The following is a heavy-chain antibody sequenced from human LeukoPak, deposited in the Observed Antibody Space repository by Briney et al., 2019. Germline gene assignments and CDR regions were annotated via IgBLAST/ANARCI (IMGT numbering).Heavy chain of an antibody. J-gene: IGHJ4*02. CDR2: ISWNSGSI. CDR1: GFTFDDYA. D-gene: IGHD5-12*01. V-gene: IGHV3-9*01. Sequence: GGSLRLSCAASGFTFDDYAMHWVRQAPGKGLEWVSGISWNSGSIGYADSVKGRFTISRDNAKNSLYLQMNSLRAEDTALYYCAKDIGGARGYSGYDKYYFDYWGQGTLVTVSS. CDR3: AKDIGGARGYSGYDKYYFDY.